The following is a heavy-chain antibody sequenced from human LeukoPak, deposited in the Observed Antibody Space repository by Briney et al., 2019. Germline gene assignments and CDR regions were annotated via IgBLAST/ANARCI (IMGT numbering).Heavy chain of an antibody. J-gene: IGHJ4*02. Sequence: SVKVSCKASGGTFSSYAISWVQQAPGQGLEWMGGIIPIFGTANYAQNFQGRVTITADKSTSTAYMELSSLRSEDTAVYYCASYAATGYYFDYWGQGTLVTVSS. CDR3: ASYAATGYYFDY. D-gene: IGHD1-26*01. CDR2: IIPIFGTA. V-gene: IGHV1-69*06. CDR1: GGTFSSYA.